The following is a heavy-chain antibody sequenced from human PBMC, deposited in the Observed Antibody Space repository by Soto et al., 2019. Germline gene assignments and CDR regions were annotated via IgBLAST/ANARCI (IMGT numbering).Heavy chain of an antibody. CDR1: GFTFSSYA. CDR3: AKDIRQAGSCLDY. CDR2: ISGSGDSR. Sequence: EVQLLESGGGLVQPGGSLRLSCAASGFTFSSYAMSWVRQVPGKGLEWVSTISGSGDSRYYADSVEGRFTISRDNSKNTLYLQMNSLRAEDTAAYYCAKDIRQAGSCLDYWGQGTLVTVS. V-gene: IGHV3-23*01. D-gene: IGHD2-15*01. J-gene: IGHJ4*02.